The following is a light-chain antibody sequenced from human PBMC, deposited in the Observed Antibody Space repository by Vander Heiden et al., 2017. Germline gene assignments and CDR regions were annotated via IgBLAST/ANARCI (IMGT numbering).Light chain of an antibody. J-gene: IGKJ4*02. V-gene: IGKV1-8*01. CDR1: QGISSH. Sequence: AIRMTHSPSSFSASTGDRVTITCRASQGISSHLAWYQQKPGKAPKLLIYGAPTLQRGVPSRFSGSGSGTDFTVTISSLQSEDFATYYCQQYYSYPGTFGGGTKVEIK. CDR2: GAP. CDR3: QQYYSYPGT.